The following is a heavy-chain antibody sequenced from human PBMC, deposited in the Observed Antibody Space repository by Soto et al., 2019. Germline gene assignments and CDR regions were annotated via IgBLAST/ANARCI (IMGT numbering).Heavy chain of an antibody. V-gene: IGHV1-69*13. CDR2: IIPIFGTA. J-gene: IGHJ6*02. CDR1: GGTFSSYA. CDR3: AGEDYDFWSGENYYYYGMDV. Sequence: VASVKVSCKASGGTFSSYAISWVRQAPGQGLEWMGGIIPIFGTANYAQKFQGRVTITADESTSTAYMELSSLRSEDTAVYYCAGEDYDFWSGENYYYYGMDVWGQGTTVTVSS. D-gene: IGHD3-3*01.